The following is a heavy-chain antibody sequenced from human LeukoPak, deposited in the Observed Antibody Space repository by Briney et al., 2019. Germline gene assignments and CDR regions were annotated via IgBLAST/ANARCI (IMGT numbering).Heavy chain of an antibody. V-gene: IGHV3-21*01. Sequence: GGSLRLSCAASGFTFSSFSMNWVRQAPGKGLEWVSSISSSSSYIYYADSVKGRFTISRDNAKNSLYLQMNSLRAEDTAMYYCARDDYYGSGSYWGAFDIWGQGTMVTVSS. CDR3: ARDDYYGSGSYWGAFDI. J-gene: IGHJ3*02. CDR1: GFTFSSFS. D-gene: IGHD3-10*01. CDR2: ISSSSSYI.